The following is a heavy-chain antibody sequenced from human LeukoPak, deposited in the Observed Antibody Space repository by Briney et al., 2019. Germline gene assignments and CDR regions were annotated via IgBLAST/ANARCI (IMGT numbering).Heavy chain of an antibody. Sequence: GGSLRLSCAAAGFTFSSYAMSWVRQAPGKGLEWVSAISGSGGSKYYADSVKGRFTISRDNSKNTLYLQMNSLRAEDTAVYYCAKDRDGYNDYWGQGTLVTVSS. J-gene: IGHJ4*02. V-gene: IGHV3-23*01. D-gene: IGHD5-24*01. CDR2: ISGSGGSK. CDR1: GFTFSSYA. CDR3: AKDRDGYNDY.